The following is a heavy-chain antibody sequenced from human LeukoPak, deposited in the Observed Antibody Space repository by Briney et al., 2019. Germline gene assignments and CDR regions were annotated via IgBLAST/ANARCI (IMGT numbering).Heavy chain of an antibody. Sequence: SETLSLTCTVSGGSISSSSYYWGWIRQPPGKGLEWIGSIYYSGSTYYNPPLKSRVTISVDTSKNQFSLKLSSVTAADTAVYYCARQSLGYDSSGYREDFDYWGQGTLVTVSS. V-gene: IGHV4-39*01. J-gene: IGHJ4*02. D-gene: IGHD3-22*01. CDR2: IYYSGST. CDR1: GGSISSSSYY. CDR3: ARQSLGYDSSGYREDFDY.